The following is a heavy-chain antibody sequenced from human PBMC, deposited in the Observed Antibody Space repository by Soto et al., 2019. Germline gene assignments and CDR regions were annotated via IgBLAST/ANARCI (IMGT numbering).Heavy chain of an antibody. J-gene: IGHJ5*02. D-gene: IGHD6-13*01. CDR3: AKEWDAAAGTWSWFDP. CDR2: ISESGGST. CDR1: GFIFSNYG. V-gene: IGHV3-23*01. Sequence: PGGSLRLSCAVSGFIFSNYGMSWVRQAPGKGLEWVSSISESGGSTYYADSVKGRFTISRDNSKNTLYLQMNSLRAEDTAVYYCAKEWDAAAGTWSWFDPWGQGTLVTVSS.